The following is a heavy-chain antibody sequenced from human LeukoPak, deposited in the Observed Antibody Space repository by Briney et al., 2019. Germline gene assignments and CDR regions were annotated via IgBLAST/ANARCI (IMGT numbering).Heavy chain of an antibody. J-gene: IGHJ6*02. CDR1: GGSFSGYY. D-gene: IGHD3-3*01. CDR2: IHYSGSS. CDR3: ARVPTYYDFWSNAYYYYGMDV. V-gene: IGHV4-34*01. Sequence: PSETLSLTCALYGGSFSGYYWTWIRQPPGKGLEWLGEIHYSGSSNYNPSLKSRVTMSVDTSKNQFSLKLSSVTAADTAVYYCARVPTYYDFWSNAYYYYGMDVWGQGTTVTVSS.